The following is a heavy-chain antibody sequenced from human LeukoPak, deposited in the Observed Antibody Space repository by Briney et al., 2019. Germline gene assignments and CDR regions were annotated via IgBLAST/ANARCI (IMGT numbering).Heavy chain of an antibody. D-gene: IGHD5-18*01. J-gene: IGHJ6*02. V-gene: IGHV1-18*01. CDR1: GYTFTSYG. CDR2: ISAYNGNT. Sequence: ASVKVSCKASGYTFTSYGISWVRQAPGQGLEWMGWISAYNGNTNYAQKLQGRVTMTRNTSISTAYMELSSLRSEDTAVYYCARNMWIQPWLRLYYYGMDVWGQGTTVTVSS. CDR3: ARNMWIQPWLRLYYYGMDV.